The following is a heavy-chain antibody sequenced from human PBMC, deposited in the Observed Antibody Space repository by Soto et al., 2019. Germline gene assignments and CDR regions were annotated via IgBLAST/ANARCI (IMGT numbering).Heavy chain of an antibody. CDR3: ARGPYYDFWSGYYLNWLDP. CDR1: GYTFTSYY. Sequence: ASVKVSCKASGYTFTSYYMHWVRQAPGRGLEWMGIINPSGGSTSYAQKFQGRVTMTRDTSTSTVYMELSSLRSEDTAVYYCARGPYYDFWSGYYLNWLDPWGQGTLVTVSS. CDR2: INPSGGST. J-gene: IGHJ5*02. V-gene: IGHV1-46*01. D-gene: IGHD3-3*01.